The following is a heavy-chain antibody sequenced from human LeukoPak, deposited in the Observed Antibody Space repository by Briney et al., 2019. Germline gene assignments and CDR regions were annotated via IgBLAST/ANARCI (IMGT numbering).Heavy chain of an antibody. J-gene: IGHJ3*02. CDR1: GGSISSSSYY. V-gene: IGHV4-39*07. Sequence: SETLSLTCTVSGGSISSSSYYWGWIRQPPGKGLEWIGSIYYSGSTYYNPSLKSRVTISVDTSKNQFSLKLSSVTAADTAVYYCARDMEGGGSSWSSFDIWGQGTMVTVSS. CDR2: IYYSGST. CDR3: ARDMEGGGSSWSSFDI. D-gene: IGHD6-13*01.